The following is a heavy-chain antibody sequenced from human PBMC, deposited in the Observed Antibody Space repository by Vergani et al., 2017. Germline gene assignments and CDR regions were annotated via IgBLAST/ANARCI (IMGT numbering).Heavy chain of an antibody. CDR3: ARIGNRGMPYCSSTSCPDP. D-gene: IGHD2-2*01. CDR2: FDPEDGET. V-gene: IGHV1-24*01. Sequence: QVQLVPSGAEVKKPGASVKVSCKVSGYTLTELSMHWVRQAPGKGLEWMGGFDPEDGETIYAQKFQGRVTMTEDTSTDTAYMELSSLRSEDTAVYYCARIGNRGMPYCSSTSCPDPWGQGTLVTVSS. CDR1: GYTLTELS. J-gene: IGHJ5*02.